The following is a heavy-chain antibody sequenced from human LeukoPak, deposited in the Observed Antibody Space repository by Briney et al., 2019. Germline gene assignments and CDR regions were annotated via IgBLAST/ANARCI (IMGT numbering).Heavy chain of an antibody. V-gene: IGHV4-59*08. CDR3: AAGGIAPYY. CDR1: GGSISSYY. CDR2: IYYSGST. J-gene: IGHJ4*02. D-gene: IGHD6-13*01. Sequence: PSETLSLTCTVAGGSISSYYWSWLRQPPGKGREWIGYIYYSGSTNYNPSLKSRVTISVDASKTQFSLKLSSVTAADTAVYYCAAGGIAPYYWGQGTLVTVSS.